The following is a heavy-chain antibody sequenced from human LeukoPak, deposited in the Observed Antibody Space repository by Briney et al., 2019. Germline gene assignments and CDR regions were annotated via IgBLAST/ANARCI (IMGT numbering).Heavy chain of an antibody. J-gene: IGHJ4*02. CDR1: GFTVSSNY. D-gene: IGHD4-17*01. V-gene: IGHV3-66*01. CDR2: IYSGGST. CDR3: ARGVDYGDYGLGY. Sequence: PGGSLRLSCAASGFTVSSNYMSWVRQAPGKGLEWVSVIYSGGSTYYADSEKGRFTISRDNSKNTLYLQMNSLRAEDTAVYYCARGVDYGDYGLGYWGQGTLVTVSS.